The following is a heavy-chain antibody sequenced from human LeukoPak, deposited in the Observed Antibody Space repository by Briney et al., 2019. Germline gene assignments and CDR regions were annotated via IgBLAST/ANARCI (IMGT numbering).Heavy chain of an antibody. Sequence: GEALEISWECSGYSFTSYWIGWVRPIPGKGLEWMGIIYPGDSDTRYSPPFQGQVTISANKSISTAYLQWSSLKASDTAMYYCARDSSGYIHWFDPWGQGTLVTVSS. V-gene: IGHV5-51*01. CDR2: IYPGDSDT. CDR1: GYSFTSYW. J-gene: IGHJ5*02. D-gene: IGHD3-22*01. CDR3: ARDSSGYIHWFDP.